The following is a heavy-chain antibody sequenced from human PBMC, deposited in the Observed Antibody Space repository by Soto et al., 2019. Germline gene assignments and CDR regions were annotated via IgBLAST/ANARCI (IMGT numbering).Heavy chain of an antibody. CDR3: AKDEQRVVVAARGFDY. CDR2: ISWNSGSI. Sequence: VQLVESGGGLVQPGRSLRLSCAASGFTFDDYAMHWVRQAPGKGLEWVSGISWNSGSIGYADSVKGRFTISRDNAKNSLYLQMNSLRAEDTALYYCAKDEQRVVVAARGFDYWGQGTLVTVSS. D-gene: IGHD2-15*01. J-gene: IGHJ4*02. CDR1: GFTFDDYA. V-gene: IGHV3-9*01.